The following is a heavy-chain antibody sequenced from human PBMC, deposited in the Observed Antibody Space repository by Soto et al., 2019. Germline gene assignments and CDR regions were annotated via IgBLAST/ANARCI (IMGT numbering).Heavy chain of an antibody. J-gene: IGHJ4*02. CDR1: GFTFSSYW. D-gene: IGHD4-17*01. CDR3: ARDLIDYGDPHGVLSGY. V-gene: IGHV3-33*08. Sequence: VQLVESGGGLVQPGGSLRLSCAASGFTFSSYWMHWVRQVPGKGLEWVAVIWYDGSNKYYADSVKGRFTISRDNSKNTLYLQMNSLRAEDTAVYYCARDLIDYGDPHGVLSGYWGQGTLVTVSS. CDR2: IWYDGSNK.